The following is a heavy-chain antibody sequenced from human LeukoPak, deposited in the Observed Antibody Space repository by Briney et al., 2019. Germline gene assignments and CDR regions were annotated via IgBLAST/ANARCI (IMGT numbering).Heavy chain of an antibody. V-gene: IGHV3-11*01. CDR1: GFSLCDHF. Sequence: GGSLRLSCAPSGFSLCDHFMAWIRQAPRKGLAWVSYVSGRGNTIDHADSVKGRFTISRDTAKNSVHLQMNSLKVDDTAVYYCARGSDYCYDCSGSFDYWGQGTLVTVSS. J-gene: IGHJ4*02. CDR2: VSGRGNTI. CDR3: ARGSDYCYDCSGSFDY. D-gene: IGHD3-22*01.